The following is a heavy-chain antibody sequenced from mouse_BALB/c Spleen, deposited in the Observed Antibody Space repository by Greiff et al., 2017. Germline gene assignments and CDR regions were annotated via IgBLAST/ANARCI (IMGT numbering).Heavy chain of an antibody. V-gene: IGHV5-12-1*01. CDR2: ISSGGGST. CDR3: ARHGNYPDY. CDR1: GFAFSSYD. D-gene: IGHD1-1*02. J-gene: IGHJ2*01. Sequence: EVKVEESGGGLVKPGGSLKLSCAASGFAFSSYDMSWVRQTPEKRLEWVAYISSGGGSTYYPDTVKGRFTISRDNAKNTLYLQMSSLKSEDTAMYYCARHGNYPDYWGQGTTLTVSS.